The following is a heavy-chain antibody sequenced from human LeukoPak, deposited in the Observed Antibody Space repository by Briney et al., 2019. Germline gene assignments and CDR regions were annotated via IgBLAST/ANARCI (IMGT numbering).Heavy chain of an antibody. Sequence: SETLSHTCTVSGGSISSGVYYWSWIRQHPGKGLEWIGYIYYSGSTYSNPSLKSRLTMSVDISKNQFSLKLSSVTAADTAVYYCARGVKGLRGAFDIWGQGTIVTVSS. CDR2: IYYSGST. V-gene: IGHV4-31*03. CDR1: GGSISSGVYY. CDR3: ARGVKGLRGAFDI. D-gene: IGHD3-10*01. J-gene: IGHJ3*02.